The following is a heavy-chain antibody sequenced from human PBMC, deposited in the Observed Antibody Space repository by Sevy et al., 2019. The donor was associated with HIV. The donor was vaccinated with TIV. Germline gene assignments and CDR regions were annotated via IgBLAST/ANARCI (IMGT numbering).Heavy chain of an antibody. CDR3: AKDFLSPNYYGTQFDF. J-gene: IGHJ4*02. D-gene: IGHD3-10*01. CDR2: ISTGGGFT. V-gene: IGHV3-23*01. CDR1: GFTFNSYA. Sequence: GGSLRLSCATSGFTFNSYAMSWVRQAPGKGLEWVSTISTGGGFTYYADSVKGRFSISRDNFNNTLFLQMNSLSADDTAMYYRAKDFLSPNYYGTQFDFWGQGTVVTVSS.